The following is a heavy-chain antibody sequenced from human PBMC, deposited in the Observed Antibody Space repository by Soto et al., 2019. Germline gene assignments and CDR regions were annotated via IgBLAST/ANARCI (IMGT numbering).Heavy chain of an antibody. CDR2: MHHSGST. J-gene: IGHJ4*02. CDR3: ARWVEVSLDYFDS. CDR1: GGSFSGYY. V-gene: IGHV4-34*01. D-gene: IGHD2-15*01. Sequence: PSETLSLTCAVYGGSFSGYYWSWIRQPPGKGLEWIGEMHHSGSTHYNPSLKSRVAISVDTSKNQFSLYLNSVTAADTAVYYCARWVEVSLDYFDSWGQGTPVTVSS.